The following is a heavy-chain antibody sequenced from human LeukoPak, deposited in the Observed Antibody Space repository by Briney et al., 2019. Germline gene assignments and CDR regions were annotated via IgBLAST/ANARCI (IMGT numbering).Heavy chain of an antibody. V-gene: IGHV1-2*02. Sequence: ASVTVSCKASGYTFTGYYMHWVRQAPGQGLEWMGWINPNSGGTNYAQKFQGRVTMTRDTSISTAYMELSSLRSEDTAVYYCAKGRHSSGWPNWFDPWGQGTLVTVSS. D-gene: IGHD6-19*01. CDR2: INPNSGGT. J-gene: IGHJ5*02. CDR3: AKGRHSSGWPNWFDP. CDR1: GYTFTGYY.